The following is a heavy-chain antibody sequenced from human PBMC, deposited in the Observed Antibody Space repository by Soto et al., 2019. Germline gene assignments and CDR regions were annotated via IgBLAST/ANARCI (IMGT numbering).Heavy chain of an antibody. V-gene: IGHV1-3*05. Sequence: QVQLVQSGAEEKKPGASVKVSCKASGYTFTSYAMHWVRQAPGQRLEWMGWINAGNGNTKYSQKFQGRVTITRETSESTAYMEVSSLRSEDTAVYYCARAVAVPADFDYWGQGTLVTVSS. CDR1: GYTFTSYA. D-gene: IGHD6-19*01. CDR3: ARAVAVPADFDY. CDR2: INAGNGNT. J-gene: IGHJ4*02.